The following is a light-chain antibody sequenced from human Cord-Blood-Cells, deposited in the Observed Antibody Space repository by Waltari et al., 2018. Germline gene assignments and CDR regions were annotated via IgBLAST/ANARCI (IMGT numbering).Light chain of an antibody. CDR1: QSVSSN. J-gene: IGKJ2*01. CDR3: QQYNNWPPYT. V-gene: IGKV3-15*01. Sequence: ILMPPSPAPQSVSPRARATLSCRASQSVSSNLAWYQQKPGQAPRLLIYGASTRATGIPARFSGSGSGTEFTLTISSLQSEDFAVYYCQQYNNWPPYTFGQGTKLEIK. CDR2: GAS.